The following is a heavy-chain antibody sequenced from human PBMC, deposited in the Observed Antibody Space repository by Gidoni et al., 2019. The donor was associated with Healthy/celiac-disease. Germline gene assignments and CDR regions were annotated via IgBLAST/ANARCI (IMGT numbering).Heavy chain of an antibody. Sequence: EVQLVESGGGVVRPGGSLRLSCAASGFNFDDYGMRWVRQDPGKGLEWVSGINWNGGSTGYADSVKGRFTISRDNAKNSLYLQMNSLRAEDTALYYCARASGYCSSTSCYHGYWGQGTLVTVSS. CDR3: ARASGYCSSTSCYHGY. V-gene: IGHV3-20*04. CDR1: GFNFDDYG. CDR2: INWNGGST. D-gene: IGHD2-2*01. J-gene: IGHJ4*02.